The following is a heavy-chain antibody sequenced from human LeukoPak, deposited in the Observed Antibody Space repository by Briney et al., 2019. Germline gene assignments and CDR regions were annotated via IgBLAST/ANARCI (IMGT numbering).Heavy chain of an antibody. CDR1: GFTFSSYD. J-gene: IGHJ2*01. Sequence: PGGSLRLSCAASGFTFSSYDMSWVRQAPGKGLEWVSASGGDGGSTYADSVKGRFTISRDNSKNTLYLQMNSLRAEDTATYYCAKALNYGYFALWGRGNLVTVSS. V-gene: IGHV3-23*01. CDR2: SGGDGGST. CDR3: AKALNYGYFAL.